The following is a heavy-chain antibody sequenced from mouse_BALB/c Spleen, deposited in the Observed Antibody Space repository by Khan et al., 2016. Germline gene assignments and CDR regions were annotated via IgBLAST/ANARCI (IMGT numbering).Heavy chain of an antibody. CDR2: IDPANGNT. J-gene: IGHJ4*01. V-gene: IGHV14-3*02. CDR1: GFNIKDTY. D-gene: IGHD2-1*01. Sequence: VQLKQSGAELVKPGASVKLSCTASGFNIKDTYMHWVKQRPEQGLEWIGRIDPANGNTKYDPKFQGKATITADTSSNTAYLQLSSLTSEDTAVYYCARGSGNYGMDYWGQGTSVTVSS. CDR3: ARGSGNYGMDY.